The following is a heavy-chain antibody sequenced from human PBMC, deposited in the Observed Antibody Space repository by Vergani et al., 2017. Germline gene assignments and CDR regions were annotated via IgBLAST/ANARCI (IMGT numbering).Heavy chain of an antibody. J-gene: IGHJ3*02. CDR2: ISSSSSYM. CDR1: GFTLSSYA. V-gene: IGHV3-21*01. CDR3: AREGIGGIAAAAAEAFDI. D-gene: IGHD6-13*01. Sequence: VQLVESGGGVVQPGRSLRLSCAASGFTLSSYAMHWVRQAPGKGLEWVSSISSSSSYMYYADSVKSRFTISRDNAKNSLYLQMNSLRAEDTAVYYCAREGIGGIAAAAAEAFDIWGQGKMVTVSS.